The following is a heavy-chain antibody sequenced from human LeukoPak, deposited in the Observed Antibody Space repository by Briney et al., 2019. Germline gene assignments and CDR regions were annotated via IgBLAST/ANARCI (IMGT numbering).Heavy chain of an antibody. CDR1: GYTFISYG. CDR2: ISAYNGNT. CDR3: AGDPGRAVAGSYYYYGMDV. D-gene: IGHD6-19*01. J-gene: IGHJ6*02. V-gene: IGHV1-18*01. Sequence: ASVKVSCKASGYTFISYGISWVRQAPGQGLEWMGWISAYNGNTNYAQKLQGRVTMTTDTSTSTAYMELRSLRSDDTAVYYCAGDPGRAVAGSYYYYGMDVWGQGTTVTVSS.